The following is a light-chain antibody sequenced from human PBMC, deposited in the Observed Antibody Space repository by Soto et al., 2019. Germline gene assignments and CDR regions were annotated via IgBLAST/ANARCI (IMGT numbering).Light chain of an antibody. J-gene: IGLJ1*01. Sequence: QSALTQPASVSGSPGQSITISCTGTRLDVGGYNYVSWYQQQPGKAPKLIIYEVTNRPSGVSDRFSGSKSDNTASLTISGLQTEDEADYYCCSYTTGSTLVFGTGTKVTVL. CDR3: CSYTTGSTLV. V-gene: IGLV2-14*03. CDR2: EVT. CDR1: RLDVGGYNY.